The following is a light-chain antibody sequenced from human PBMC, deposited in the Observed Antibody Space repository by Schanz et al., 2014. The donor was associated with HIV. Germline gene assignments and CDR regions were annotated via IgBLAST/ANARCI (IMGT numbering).Light chain of an antibody. CDR2: DAS. J-gene: IGKJ3*01. CDR1: QSVSSY. CDR3: QQYATSAFT. Sequence: EIVMTQSPATLSVSPGEGATLSCRASQSVSSYLAWYQQQPGQAPRLLIYDASNRATGIPARFSGSGSGTDFTLTITSLEPEDFAVYFCQQYATSAFTFGPGTKVDIK. V-gene: IGKV3D-15*01.